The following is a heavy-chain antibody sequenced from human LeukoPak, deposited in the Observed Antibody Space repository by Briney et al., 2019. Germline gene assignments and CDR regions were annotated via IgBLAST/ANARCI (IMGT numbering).Heavy chain of an antibody. V-gene: IGHV1-2*06. CDR2: INPNNGGT. CDR1: GYTFTGYY. J-gene: IGHJ4*02. CDR3: TRESGSYHGNDY. Sequence: ASVKVSCKASGYTFTGYYMHWVRQAPGQGLEWMGRINPNNGGTNYAQKFQSRVTMTGDTSISTAYMELSSLRSDDTAVYYCTRESGSYHGNDYWGQGTLVTVSS. D-gene: IGHD1-26*01.